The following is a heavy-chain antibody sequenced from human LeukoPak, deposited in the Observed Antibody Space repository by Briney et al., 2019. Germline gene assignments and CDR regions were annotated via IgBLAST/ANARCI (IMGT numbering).Heavy chain of an antibody. CDR1: GFTFSSYA. Sequence: GGSLRLSCAASGFTFSSYAMSWARQAPGKGLEWVSAISGSGGSTYYADSVKGRFTFSRDNSKNTLYLQMNSLRAEDTAVYYCAKEEGYYYDSGGYYVEYFQHWGQGTLVTVSS. CDR2: ISGSGGST. V-gene: IGHV3-23*01. J-gene: IGHJ1*01. D-gene: IGHD3-22*01. CDR3: AKEEGYYYDSGGYYVEYFQH.